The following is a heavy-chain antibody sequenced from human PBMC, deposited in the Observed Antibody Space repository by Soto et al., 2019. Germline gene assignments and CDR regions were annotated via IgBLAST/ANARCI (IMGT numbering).Heavy chain of an antibody. J-gene: IGHJ4*02. D-gene: IGHD3-10*01. CDR1: GFTFSSYD. CDR3: ARERSGGSFDY. CDR2: IGTAGDT. V-gene: IGHV3-13*01. Sequence: EVQLVESGGGLVQPGGSLRLSCAASGFTFSSYDMHWVRQATGKGLEWVSAIGTAGDTYYPGSVKGRFTISRENAKNSLYLQTSSLRVGDTAVYYCARERSGGSFDYWGQGTLVTVSS.